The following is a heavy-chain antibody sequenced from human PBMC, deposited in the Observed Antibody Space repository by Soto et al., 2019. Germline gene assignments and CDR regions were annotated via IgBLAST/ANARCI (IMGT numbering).Heavy chain of an antibody. J-gene: IGHJ4*02. Sequence: GRSLRLSCTASGFTFGDYAMSWVRQAPGKGLEWVGFIRSKAYGGTTEYAASVKGRFTISRDDSKSIAYLQMNSLKTEDTAVYYCTRGPVGYYDSSGYGYWGQGTLVTVSS. CDR3: TRGPVGYYDSSGYGY. V-gene: IGHV3-49*04. CDR1: GFTFGDYA. CDR2: IRSKAYGGTT. D-gene: IGHD3-22*01.